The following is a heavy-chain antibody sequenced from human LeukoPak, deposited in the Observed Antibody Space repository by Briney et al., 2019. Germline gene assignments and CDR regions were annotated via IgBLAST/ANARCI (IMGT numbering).Heavy chain of an antibody. CDR2: IYHSGST. D-gene: IGHD1-1*01. J-gene: IGHJ5*02. V-gene: IGHV4-59*12. CDR3: ATGLEGNWFDP. CDR1: GGSISSYY. Sequence: SETLSLTCTVSGGSISSYYWSWIRQPPGKGLEWIGYIYHSGSTYYNPSLKSRVTISVDRSKNQFSLKLSSVTAADTAVYYCATGLEGNWFDPWGQGTLVTVSS.